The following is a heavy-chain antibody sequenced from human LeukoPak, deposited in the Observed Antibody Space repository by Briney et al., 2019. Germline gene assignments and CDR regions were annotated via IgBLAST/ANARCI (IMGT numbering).Heavy chain of an antibody. CDR3: VRDAAGWSRDF. CDR2: ITPGTTDI. CDR1: GFSFSSYS. V-gene: IGHV3-21*01. J-gene: IGHJ4*02. D-gene: IGHD6-19*01. Sequence: GGSLRLSCVASGFSFSSYSMDWVRQAPGKGLECVSCITPGTTDIYYSASVKGRFTVSRDDAKNSLSLEMSSLRADDTAVYYCVRDAAGWSRDFWGQGTLVTVSS.